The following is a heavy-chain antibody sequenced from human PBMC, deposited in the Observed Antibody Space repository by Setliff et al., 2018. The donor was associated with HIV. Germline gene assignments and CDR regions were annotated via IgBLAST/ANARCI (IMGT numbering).Heavy chain of an antibody. Sequence: KPSEALSLTCTVSGYSISSDYWWGWIRQPPGKGLEWIGSIYHSGNTYYNPSLKSRVIISVDMSKNQFSLKLTSVTAADTAVFYCARSVMTTTNYFDYWGPGTLVTFSS. V-gene: IGHV4-38-2*02. D-gene: IGHD4-4*01. CDR3: ARSVMTTTNYFDY. CDR2: IYHSGNT. J-gene: IGHJ4*02. CDR1: GYSISSDYW.